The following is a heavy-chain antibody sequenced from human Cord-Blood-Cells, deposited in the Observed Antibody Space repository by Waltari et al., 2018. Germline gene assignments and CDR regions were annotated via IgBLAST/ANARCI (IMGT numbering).Heavy chain of an antibody. Sequence: QVQLQQWGAGLLKPSETLSLTCAVYGGSFSGYYWSWIRQPPGKGLEWIGEINHSGGTNYNPSLKSRVTIAVDTSKNQFSRKWGSVTAADTAVYYCAGGGGSYYNWFDPWGQGTLVTVSS. J-gene: IGHJ5*02. V-gene: IGHV4-34*01. CDR1: GGSFSGYY. CDR2: INHSGGT. CDR3: AGGGGSYYNWFDP. D-gene: IGHD1-26*01.